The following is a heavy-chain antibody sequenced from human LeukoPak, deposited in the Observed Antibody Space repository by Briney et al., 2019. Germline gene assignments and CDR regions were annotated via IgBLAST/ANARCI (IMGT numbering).Heavy chain of an antibody. J-gene: IGHJ4*02. D-gene: IGHD3-10*01. V-gene: IGHV3-30*02. CDR3: AKDFGPKWQLVYYFES. CDR2: IRSDETNT. CDR1: GFTFSRYG. Sequence: GGSLRLSCAASGFTFSRYGMHWVRQAPGKGLEWVSFIRSDETNTFYTDSVKGRFIVSRDNSKNTVYLQMNSLRAEDTAVYYCAKDFGPKWQLVYYFESWGQGTLVTVSS.